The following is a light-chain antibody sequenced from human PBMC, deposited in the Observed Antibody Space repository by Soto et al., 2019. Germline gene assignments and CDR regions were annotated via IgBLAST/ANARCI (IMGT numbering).Light chain of an antibody. V-gene: IGLV2-11*01. CDR3: CSYAGTYTWV. CDR2: DVS. Sequence: QSVLTQPRSVSGSPGQSVTISCTGTSSDVGGYNYVSWYQQHPGKAPKLMIYDVSQWPSGVPNRFSGSKSDNTASLIISGLQAEDEADYYCCSYAGTYTWVFGGGTKLTVL. J-gene: IGLJ3*02. CDR1: SSDVGGYNY.